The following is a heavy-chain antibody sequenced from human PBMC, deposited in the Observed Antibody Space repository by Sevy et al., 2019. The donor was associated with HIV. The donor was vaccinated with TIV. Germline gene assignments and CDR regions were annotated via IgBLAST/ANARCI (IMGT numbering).Heavy chain of an antibody. CDR3: VRDKEVGASILDA. CDR1: GFNFRNFW. V-gene: IGHV3-7*03. CDR2: IKQDGSEA. J-gene: IGHJ5*02. D-gene: IGHD1-26*01. Sequence: GGSLRLSCVASGFNFRNFWMSWVRQAPGKGLECVADIKQDGSEAYYEDSVKDRFTISRDNAKNSPYLQMNSLRDEDTAMYFCVRDKEVGASILDAWGQGTPVTVSS.